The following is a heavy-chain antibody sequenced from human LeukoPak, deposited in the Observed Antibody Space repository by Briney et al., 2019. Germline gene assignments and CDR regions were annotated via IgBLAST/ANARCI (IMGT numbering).Heavy chain of an antibody. V-gene: IGHV3-30*18. D-gene: IGHD5-18*01. J-gene: IGHJ4*02. CDR1: GFIFSSYA. CDR2: ISYDGSNK. CDR3: AKGGYSYGYYFDY. Sequence: PGGSLRLSCAASGFIFSSYAMSWVRQAPGKGLEGVAVISYDGSNKYYADSVKGRFTISRDNSKNTLYLQMNSLRAEDTAVYYCAKGGYSYGYYFDYWGQGTLVTVSS.